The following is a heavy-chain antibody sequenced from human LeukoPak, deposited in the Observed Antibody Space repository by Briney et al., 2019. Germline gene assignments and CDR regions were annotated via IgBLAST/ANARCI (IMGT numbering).Heavy chain of an antibody. J-gene: IGHJ4*02. V-gene: IGHV3-48*01. D-gene: IGHD4-23*01. CDR3: ARVHTVVTPFDS. CDR1: GFTFSSYS. CDR2: ISSPSSTI. Sequence: GGSLRLSCAASGFTFSSYSMNWVRQAPGKGLEWVSYISSPSSTIYYADSVKGRFTNSKDNAKTSLYLQMNSLRAEDTAVYYCARVHTVVTPFDSWGQGTLVTVSS.